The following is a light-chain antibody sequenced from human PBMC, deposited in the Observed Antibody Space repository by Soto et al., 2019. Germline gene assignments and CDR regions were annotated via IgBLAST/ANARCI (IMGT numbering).Light chain of an antibody. CDR3: QQYGSSPYT. Sequence: EIVLTQSPGTLSLSPGERATLSCRASQSVGSNYLAWYQQKPGQAPRLLISGASSRATGIPDRFSGSGSGTDFTLTISRLEPEEFAVYYCQQYGSSPYTFGQGTKLEIK. CDR1: QSVGSNY. CDR2: GAS. J-gene: IGKJ2*01. V-gene: IGKV3-20*01.